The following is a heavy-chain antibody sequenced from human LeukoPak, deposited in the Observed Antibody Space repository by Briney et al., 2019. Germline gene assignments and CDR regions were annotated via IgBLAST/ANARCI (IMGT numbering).Heavy chain of an antibody. CDR2: IIPRLGTT. CDR3: AADGTD. J-gene: IGHJ4*02. Sequence: ASVKLSCKASGGTFNSYAINWVRQAPGQGLEWMGGIIPRLGTTKYIEKFQGRITITTDESTTTAYMELTSLRSEDTAVYYCAADGTDWGQGTLVTVSS. CDR1: GGTFNSYA. V-gene: IGHV1-69*05.